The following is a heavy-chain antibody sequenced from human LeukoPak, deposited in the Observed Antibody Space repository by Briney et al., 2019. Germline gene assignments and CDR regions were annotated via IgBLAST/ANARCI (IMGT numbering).Heavy chain of an antibody. D-gene: IGHD3-9*01. CDR1: GGSIRSTSYY. CDR3: AREGLDILTGYDYYYMDV. Sequence: PSETLSLTCTVSGGSIRSTSYYWGWIRQPPGKGLEWIGSIYYTGSTYYNPSLKSRVTISVDTSKNQFSLKLSSVTAADTAVYYCAREGLDILTGYDYYYMDVWGKGTTVTISS. V-gene: IGHV4-39*07. J-gene: IGHJ6*03. CDR2: IYYTGST.